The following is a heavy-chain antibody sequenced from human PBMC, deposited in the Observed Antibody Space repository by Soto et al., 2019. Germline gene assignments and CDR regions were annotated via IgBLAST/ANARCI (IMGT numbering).Heavy chain of an antibody. CDR1: GYSFTSYW. Sequence: EVQLVQSGAEVKKPGESLRISCKGSGYSFTSYWISWVRQMPGKGLEWMGRIDPSDSYTNYSPSFQGHVTISADKSISTAYLQWSSLKASDTAMYYCARQRLGGYDFADYYGIDVWGQGTTVTVSS. CDR3: ARQRLGGYDFADYYGIDV. J-gene: IGHJ6*02. D-gene: IGHD5-12*01. CDR2: IDPSDSYT. V-gene: IGHV5-10-1*01.